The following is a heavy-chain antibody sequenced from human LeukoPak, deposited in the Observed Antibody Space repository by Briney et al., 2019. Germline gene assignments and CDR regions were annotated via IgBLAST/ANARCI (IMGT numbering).Heavy chain of an antibody. V-gene: IGHV1-69*06. Sequence: SVKVSCKASGGTFSNYAITWVRQAPGQGLEWMGGIIPIFGTPNYAQKFQGRVTITADKSTSTAYLELSSLTSEDTAMYYCARGRDDFWSGYSLGRHPPCFDYWGQGTLVTVSS. CDR1: GGTFSNYA. D-gene: IGHD3-3*01. CDR3: ARGRDDFWSGYSLGRHPPCFDY. J-gene: IGHJ4*02. CDR2: IIPIFGTP.